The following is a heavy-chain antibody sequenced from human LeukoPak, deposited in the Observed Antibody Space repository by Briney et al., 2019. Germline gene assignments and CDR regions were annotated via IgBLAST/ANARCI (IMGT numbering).Heavy chain of an antibody. CDR3: AREGYSSGWFRL. J-gene: IGHJ1*01. V-gene: IGHV3-53*01. CDR1: EFIVSSYY. CDR2: MLTAGTT. Sequence: PGGSLRLSCAASEFIVSSYYMSWVCQAPGKGLEWVSVMLTAGTTYYADSVKGRFTISRDDSKNMVYLQMNSLRAEDTAVYFCAREGYSSGWFRLWGQGTLVTVSS. D-gene: IGHD6-19*01.